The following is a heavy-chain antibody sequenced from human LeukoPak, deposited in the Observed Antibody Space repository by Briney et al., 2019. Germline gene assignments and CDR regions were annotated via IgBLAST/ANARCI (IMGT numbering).Heavy chain of an antibody. V-gene: IGHV4-39*07. CDR2: INHSGST. CDR3: ARVTRITIFGVVTRHYGMDV. J-gene: IGHJ6*02. D-gene: IGHD3-3*01. Sequence: PSETLSLTCTVSGGSISSGGYYWSWIRQHPGKGLEWIGEINHSGSTNYNPSLKSRVTISVDTSKNQFSLKLSSVTAADTAVYYCARVTRITIFGVVTRHYGMDVWGQGTTVTVSS. CDR1: GGSISSGGYY.